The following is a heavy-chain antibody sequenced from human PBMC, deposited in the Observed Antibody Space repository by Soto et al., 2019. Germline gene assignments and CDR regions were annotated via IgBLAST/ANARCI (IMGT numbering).Heavy chain of an antibody. J-gene: IGHJ6*02. V-gene: IGHV3-23*01. D-gene: IGHD3-3*01. CDR2: ISGSGGSK. CDR3: AKGTIFGVVTPAGMDV. Sequence: EGSLRLSCAACGFSFSSYAMSWVRHAPGKWLEWVSAISGSGGSKSYADYVKGRFTISRDNSKNTLYLQMNSLRAKATAVSYCAKGTIFGVVTPAGMDVWGQGTTVTVYS. CDR1: GFSFSSYA.